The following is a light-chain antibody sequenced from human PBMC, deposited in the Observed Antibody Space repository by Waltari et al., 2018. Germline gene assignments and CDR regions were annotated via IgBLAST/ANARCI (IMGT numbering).Light chain of an antibody. CDR2: KAS. CDR3: QHYNNYPYT. Sequence: DIQMTQSPSTLSASVGDRVTITCRASQSISVWLAWYQQKPGKAPKLLIYKASSLESGVPSRFSGSGSGTEFTLTISSLQPDDFATYFCQHYNNYPYTFGQGTKLEIE. CDR1: QSISVW. V-gene: IGKV1-5*03. J-gene: IGKJ2*01.